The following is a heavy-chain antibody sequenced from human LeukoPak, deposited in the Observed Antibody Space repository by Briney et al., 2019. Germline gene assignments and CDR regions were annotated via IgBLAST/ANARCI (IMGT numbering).Heavy chain of an antibody. J-gene: IGHJ4*02. CDR2: ISGSGGST. V-gene: IGHV3-23*01. Sequence: PGGSLRLSCAASGFTFSSYAMSWVRQAPGKGLEWVSAISGSGGSTYYADSVKGRFTISRDNSKNTLYLQMNGLRAEDTAVYYCAKDVAHYSSSWYPYTYYFDYWGQGTLVTVSS. CDR1: GFTFSSYA. D-gene: IGHD6-13*01. CDR3: AKDVAHYSSSWYPYTYYFDY.